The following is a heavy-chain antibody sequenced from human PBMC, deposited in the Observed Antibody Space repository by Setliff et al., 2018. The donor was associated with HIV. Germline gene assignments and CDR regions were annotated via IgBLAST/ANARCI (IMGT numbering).Heavy chain of an antibody. CDR3: ARDRGYGHYEVFFDY. D-gene: IGHD4-17*01. Sequence: LSLTCTVSGGSISSHYWSWIRQPPGKGLEWIGYIYYSGSTNYNPSLKSRVTISVDTSKNQFSLKLTSVTAADTAVYYCARDRGYGHYEVFFDYWGQGTLVTVSS. CDR2: IYYSGST. J-gene: IGHJ4*02. CDR1: GGSISSHY. V-gene: IGHV4-59*11.